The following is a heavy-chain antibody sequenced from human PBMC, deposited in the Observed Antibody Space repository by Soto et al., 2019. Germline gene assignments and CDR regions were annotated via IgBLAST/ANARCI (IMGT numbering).Heavy chain of an antibody. D-gene: IGHD6-13*01. CDR1: GFTFSSYG. CDR2: ISYDGTNK. Sequence: QVQLVESGGGVVQPGRSLRLSCVASGFTFSSYGMHWVRQAPGKGLEWVAVISYDGTNKYYVDSVEGRFTISRDNSKNTLYLQINSLRAEDTAVYYCARDGRIAATKGALYNWFDPWGQGTLVTVSS. V-gene: IGHV3-30*03. J-gene: IGHJ5*02. CDR3: ARDGRIAATKGALYNWFDP.